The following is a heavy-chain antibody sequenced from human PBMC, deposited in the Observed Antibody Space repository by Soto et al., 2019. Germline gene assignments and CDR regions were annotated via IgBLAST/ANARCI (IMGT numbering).Heavy chain of an antibody. Sequence: GASVKVSCKASGGTFSSYAISWVRQAPGKGLEWMGGIIPIFGTANYAQKFQGRVTITADESTSTAYMELSSLRSEDTAVYYCTRDPTCTYGGGPADYYNYYGMDVWDQGSTGTVSS. V-gene: IGHV1-69*13. CDR2: IIPIFGTA. D-gene: IGHD2-8*01. CDR3: TRDPTCTYGGGPADYYNYYGMDV. CDR1: GGTFSSYA. J-gene: IGHJ6*02.